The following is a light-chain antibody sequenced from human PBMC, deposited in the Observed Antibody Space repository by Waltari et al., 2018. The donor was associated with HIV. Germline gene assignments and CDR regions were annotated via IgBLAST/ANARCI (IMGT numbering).Light chain of an antibody. CDR1: SRYVGGYNY. CDR2: DVS. J-gene: IGLJ2*01. Sequence: QSDLTQPASVSGSPGQSITISCTGTSRYVGGYNYVSWYQQHPGKAPKLVIYDVSERPSGVSNRFSGSKSGNTASLTISGLQAEDEADYNCCSYAGSSTLLFGGGTKVTVL. V-gene: IGLV2-23*01. CDR3: CSYAGSSTLL.